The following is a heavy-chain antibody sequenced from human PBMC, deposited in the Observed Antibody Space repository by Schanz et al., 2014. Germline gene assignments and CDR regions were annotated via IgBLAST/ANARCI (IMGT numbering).Heavy chain of an antibody. J-gene: IGHJ6*02. Sequence: VQLVESGGGVVQPGRSLRLSCAASGFTFRDYSMNWVRQAPGKGPEWISYISSYSTIHYADSVKGRFTISRDNARNSLFLQMNSLRDEDTAVYYCAKGSMAARPLLPTDYYFYGTDIWGQGTTVTVSS. CDR3: AKGSMAARPLLPTDYYFYGTDI. CDR2: ISSYSTI. CDR1: GFTFRDYS. V-gene: IGHV3-48*02. D-gene: IGHD6-6*01.